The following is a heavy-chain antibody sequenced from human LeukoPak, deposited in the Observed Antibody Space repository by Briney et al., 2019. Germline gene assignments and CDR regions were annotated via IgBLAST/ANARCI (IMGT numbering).Heavy chain of an antibody. Sequence: RASVKVSCKASGYTFTGYYMHWVRQAPGQGLEWMGRINPNSGGTNYAQKFQGRVTITADKSASTAYMELSSLRSEDTAVYYCARERANLQNWFDPWGQGTLVTVSS. J-gene: IGHJ5*02. V-gene: IGHV1-2*06. CDR2: INPNSGGT. CDR1: GYTFTGYY. CDR3: ARERANLQNWFDP.